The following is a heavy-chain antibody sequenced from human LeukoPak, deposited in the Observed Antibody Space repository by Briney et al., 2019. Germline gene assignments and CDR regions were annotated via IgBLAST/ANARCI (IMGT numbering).Heavy chain of an antibody. D-gene: IGHD6-13*01. V-gene: IGHV1-2*02. Sequence: ASVKVSCKASGYSFTGYYMHWVRQAPGQGLEWMGWINPNSGGTNYAQKFQGRVTMTTDTSTSTAYMELRSLRSDDTAVYYCARVAAAGTALSDYWGQGTLVTVSS. J-gene: IGHJ4*02. CDR2: INPNSGGT. CDR3: ARVAAAGTALSDY. CDR1: GYSFTGYY.